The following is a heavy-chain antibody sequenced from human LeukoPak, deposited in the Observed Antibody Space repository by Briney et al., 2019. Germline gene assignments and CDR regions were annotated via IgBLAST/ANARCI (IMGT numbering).Heavy chain of an antibody. CDR3: ARSYYFDSSGYVYY. Sequence: PGRSLRLSCAASGFTFNSYSMHWVRQAPGKGLEWVTAISDDETYKFYADSVKGRFTISRDNAKNTLYLQMNSLRAEDTAVYFCARSYYFDSSGYVYYWGQGTLVTVSS. D-gene: IGHD3-22*01. CDR2: ISDDETYK. CDR1: GFTFNSYS. J-gene: IGHJ4*02. V-gene: IGHV3-30-3*01.